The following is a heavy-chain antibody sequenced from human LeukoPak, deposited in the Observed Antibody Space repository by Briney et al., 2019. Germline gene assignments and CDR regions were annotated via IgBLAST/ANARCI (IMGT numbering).Heavy chain of an antibody. CDR3: ARDADPAARGWLDP. Sequence: GGSLRRSCAASGFTFSGSPMHWVRPAPGKGLEWVALISYDGKKDFYTDSVKGRFTISRDDSKNTLFLQMDSLRADDTAMYFCARDADPAARGWLDPWGQGTLVTVSS. J-gene: IGHJ5*02. CDR1: GFTFSGSP. V-gene: IGHV3-30*04. CDR2: ISYDGKKD. D-gene: IGHD2-15*01.